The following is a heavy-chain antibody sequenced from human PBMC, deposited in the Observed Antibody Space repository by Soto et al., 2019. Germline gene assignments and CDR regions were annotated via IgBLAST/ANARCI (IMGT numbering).Heavy chain of an antibody. J-gene: IGHJ6*02. CDR2: ISAYNGNT. CDR3: ARHAMIVVVITSGYYYYGMDV. V-gene: IGHV1-18*01. Sequence: ASVKVSCKASGYTFTSYGISWVRQAPGQGLEWMGWISAYNGNTNYAQKLQGRVTMTTDTSTSTAYMELRSLRSDDTAVYYCARHAMIVVVITSGYYYYGMDVWGQGTTVTVSS. CDR1: GYTFTSYG. D-gene: IGHD3-22*01.